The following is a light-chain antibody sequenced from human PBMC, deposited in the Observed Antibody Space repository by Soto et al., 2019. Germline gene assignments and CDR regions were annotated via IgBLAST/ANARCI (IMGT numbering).Light chain of an antibody. J-gene: IGKJ4*01. CDR2: AAS. V-gene: IGKV1-9*01. Sequence: DIQLTRSPFFLSASVGDIFTITYLASQGISSYLVWYQQKAGKAPKRVSYAASTLQSGVPSRFSGSGSGTEFTLTISSLQADDFETYFCQQYDDYPLTFGGGTKVDIK. CDR3: QQYDDYPLT. CDR1: QGISSY.